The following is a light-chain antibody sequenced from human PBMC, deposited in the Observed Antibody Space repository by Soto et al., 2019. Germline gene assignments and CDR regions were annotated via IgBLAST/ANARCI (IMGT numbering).Light chain of an antibody. CDR1: QSVGNN. J-gene: IGKJ1*01. CDR2: DVF. CDR3: LQRSVWPWT. Sequence: IVLTQSPATLSFSPGERATLFCRASQSVGNNLAWYQQKPGQAPRLLIYDVFNRATGIPARFSGSGSGTDFTLTISSLEPEDFAVYYCLQRSVWPWTFGQGTKVEVK. V-gene: IGKV3-11*01.